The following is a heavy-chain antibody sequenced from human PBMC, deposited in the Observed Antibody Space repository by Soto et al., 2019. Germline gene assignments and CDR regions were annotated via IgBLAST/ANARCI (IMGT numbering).Heavy chain of an antibody. Sequence: QVQLVQSGAEVKKPGASVKVSCKASGYTFTSYGISWVRQAPGQGLEWMGWLSAYNGNTNYAQKLQGRVTMTKDTSTSTDYMELRSLRYDDTAVYYCARAYVWGSYCYFEYWGQGTLVTVSS. CDR1: GYTFTSYG. J-gene: IGHJ4*02. CDR3: ARAYVWGSYCYFEY. V-gene: IGHV1-18*01. D-gene: IGHD3-16*01. CDR2: LSAYNGNT.